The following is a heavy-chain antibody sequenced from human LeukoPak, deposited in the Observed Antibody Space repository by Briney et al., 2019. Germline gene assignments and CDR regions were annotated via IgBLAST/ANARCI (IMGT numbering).Heavy chain of an antibody. J-gene: IGHJ4*02. CDR1: GFTFTNAW. V-gene: IGHV3-15*01. Sequence: KPGGSLRLSCEASGFTFTNAWMSWVRQAPGKGLEWVGRIKRKTDGGTTEYTAPVKGRFSISRDDSKDTLYLQMNILKIEDTAVYYCATDPTLLWFGDFDFFDYWGQGTLVTVSS. D-gene: IGHD3-10*01. CDR2: IKRKTDGGTT. CDR3: ATDPTLLWFGDFDFFDY.